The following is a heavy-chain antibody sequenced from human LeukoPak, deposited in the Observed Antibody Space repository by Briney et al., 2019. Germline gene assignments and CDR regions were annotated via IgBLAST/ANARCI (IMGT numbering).Heavy chain of an antibody. CDR2: ISSSSSYI. V-gene: IGHV3-21*01. CDR1: GFTFRSYN. CDR3: ARGASRADY. Sequence: PGGSLRLSCAASGFTFRSYNMNWVRQAPGKRPEWVSSISSSSSYIYYADSVKGRFTISRDNAKNSLYLQMNSLRAEDTALYYCARGASRADYWGQGTLVTVSP. J-gene: IGHJ4*02.